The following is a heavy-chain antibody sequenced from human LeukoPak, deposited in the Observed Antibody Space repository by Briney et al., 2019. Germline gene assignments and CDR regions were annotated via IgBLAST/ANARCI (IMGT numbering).Heavy chain of an antibody. Sequence: GGSLRLSCAASGFTFSSYEMNWVRQAPGKGLEWVSAISGSGGSTYYADSVKGRFTISRDNSKNTLYLQMNSLRAEDTAVYYCARDARVGATLNYYYYYMDVWGKGTTVTVSS. V-gene: IGHV3-23*01. D-gene: IGHD1-26*01. CDR3: ARDARVGATLNYYYYYMDV. CDR2: ISGSGGST. J-gene: IGHJ6*03. CDR1: GFTFSSYE.